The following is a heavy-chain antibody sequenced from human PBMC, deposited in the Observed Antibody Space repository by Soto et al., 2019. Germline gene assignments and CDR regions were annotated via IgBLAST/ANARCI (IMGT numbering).Heavy chain of an antibody. V-gene: IGHV1-69*01. J-gene: IGHJ4*02. Sequence: QVQLVQSGAEVKKPGSSVKVSCKASGGTFGRYAISWVRQAPGQGLEWMGGIIPMFGKANYAQKFQDRITITADESTSTGYLELRSLRSEDTAMYYCARDGTLYDSSGYYYLYWGQGTLVTVSS. CDR1: GGTFGRYA. CDR3: ARDGTLYDSSGYYYLY. CDR2: IIPMFGKA. D-gene: IGHD3-22*01.